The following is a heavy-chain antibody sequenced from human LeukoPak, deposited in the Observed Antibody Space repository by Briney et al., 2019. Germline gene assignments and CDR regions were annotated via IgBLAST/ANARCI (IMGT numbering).Heavy chain of an antibody. CDR2: IYPGDSDT. D-gene: IGHD3-22*01. CDR3: ARSTYYYDSSGYYYVY. CDR1: GYSFTSYW. V-gene: IGHV5-51*01. Sequence: GGSLKISCKGSGYSFTSYWIGWVRQMPGKGLEWMGIIYPGDSDTRYSPSFQGQVTISADKSISTAYLQWSSLKASDTAMYYCARSTYYYDSSGYYYVYWGQGTLVTVSS. J-gene: IGHJ4*02.